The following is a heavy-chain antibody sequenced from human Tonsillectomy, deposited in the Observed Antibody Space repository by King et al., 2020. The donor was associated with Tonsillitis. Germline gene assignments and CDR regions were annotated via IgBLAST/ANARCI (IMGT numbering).Heavy chain of an antibody. CDR1: GFSFSNYA. J-gene: IGHJ3*02. CDR3: AKDRDHDAFDI. D-gene: IGHD3-10*01. Sequence: VQLVESGGGLVQPGGSLRLSCAASGFSFSNYAMSWVRQAPGKGLEWVSVIYSGGSSTYYADSVKGRFTISRDNSKNTLYLQMNSLRAEDTAVYYCAKDRDHDAFDIWGQGTMVTGSS. CDR2: IYSGGSST. V-gene: IGHV3-23*03.